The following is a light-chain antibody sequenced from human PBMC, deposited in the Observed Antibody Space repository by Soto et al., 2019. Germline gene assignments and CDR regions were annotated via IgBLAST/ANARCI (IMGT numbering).Light chain of an antibody. CDR2: EVS. Sequence: QSALTQPASVSGSPGQSITISCTGTSSDIGGYNYVSWYQQHPDKAPKLMIYEVSKRPSGVSNRFSASKSCNTASLTISGLQVEDEADYYCCSYTSTTTRLFGGGTKVTVL. J-gene: IGLJ3*02. V-gene: IGLV2-14*01. CDR3: CSYTSTTTRL. CDR1: SSDIGGYNY.